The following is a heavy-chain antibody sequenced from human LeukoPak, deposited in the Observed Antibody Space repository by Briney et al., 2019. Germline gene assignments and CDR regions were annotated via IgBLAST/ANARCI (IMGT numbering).Heavy chain of an antibody. D-gene: IGHD2-2*01. V-gene: IGHV3-21*01. Sequence: GGSLRLSCAASGVTFSTYSMNWVRQAPGKGLEWVSSIGSSENYIYYAHSPKGRFTISRDNAKNSLYLQMHSLRAEDTAVYYCARGGYDVIVPAASNYYYMDVWGKGTTVTVSS. CDR3: ARGGYDVIVPAASNYYYMDV. J-gene: IGHJ6*03. CDR2: IGSSENYI. CDR1: GVTFSTYS.